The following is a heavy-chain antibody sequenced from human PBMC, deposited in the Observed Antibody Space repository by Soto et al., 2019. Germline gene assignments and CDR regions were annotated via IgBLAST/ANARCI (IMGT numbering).Heavy chain of an antibody. D-gene: IGHD6-6*01. V-gene: IGHV4-30-2*01. J-gene: IGHJ6*02. CDR3: ARGVSSSQKRFYYRMDV. CDR1: GGSISSGGYS. CDR2: IYHSGST. Sequence: PSETLSLTCAVSGGSISSGGYSWSWIRQPPGKGLEWIGYIYHSGSTYYSSSLKSRVTISVDMSKNQISLRLTSVTAADTAVYYCARGVSSSQKRFYYRMDVWGQGTTVTVS.